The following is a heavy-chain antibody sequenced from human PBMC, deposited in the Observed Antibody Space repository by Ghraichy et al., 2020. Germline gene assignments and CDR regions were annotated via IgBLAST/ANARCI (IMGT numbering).Heavy chain of an antibody. V-gene: IGHV3-23*01. J-gene: IGHJ4*02. Sequence: SCAASGFTFSSNAMCWVRQAPGKGLEWVSTITGSGTRTYYADSVKGRFTISRDNFKNTVTLQMNSLRADDTALYYCAKAPTIDYADHWGQGTLVTVSS. CDR3: AKAPTIDYADH. D-gene: IGHD4-17*01. CDR2: ITGSGTRT. CDR1: GFTFSSNA.